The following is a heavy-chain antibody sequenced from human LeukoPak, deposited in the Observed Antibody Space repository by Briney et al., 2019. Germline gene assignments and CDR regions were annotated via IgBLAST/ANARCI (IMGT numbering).Heavy chain of an antibody. J-gene: IGHJ4*02. Sequence: AASVKVSCKASGGTFSSYAICWVRQAPGQGLEWMGGIIPIFGTANYAQKFQGRVTITADESTSTAYMELSSLRSEDTAVYYCARASGIVVVPAAFDYWGQGTLVTVSS. CDR3: ARASGIVVVPAAFDY. D-gene: IGHD2-2*01. CDR2: IIPIFGTA. V-gene: IGHV1-69*13. CDR1: GGTFSSYA.